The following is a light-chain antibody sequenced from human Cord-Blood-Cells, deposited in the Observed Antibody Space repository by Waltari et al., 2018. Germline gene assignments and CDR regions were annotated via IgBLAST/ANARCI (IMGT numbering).Light chain of an antibody. CDR1: QALSNY. V-gene: IGKV1-33*01. Sequence: DLQMTQSPSSLSASVGERVTITCQASQALSNYLNWYQQKPGKAPKLLIYDASNFETGVPSRLSGSVSGTDFTVTISSLQPEDSATYYCQQYDNLPLTFGGGTKVESK. CDR3: QQYDNLPLT. J-gene: IGKJ4*01. CDR2: DAS.